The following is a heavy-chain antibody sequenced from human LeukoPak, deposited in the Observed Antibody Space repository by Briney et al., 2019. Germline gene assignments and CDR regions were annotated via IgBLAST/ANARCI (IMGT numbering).Heavy chain of an antibody. CDR3: ARLLVGATSFDY. D-gene: IGHD1-26*01. Sequence: ASVKVSCKASGGTFSSYAISWVRQAPGQGLEWMGWISAYNGNTNYAQKLQGRVTMTTDTSTSTAYMELRSLRSDDTAVYYCARLLVGATSFDYWGQGTLVTVSS. V-gene: IGHV1-18*01. J-gene: IGHJ4*02. CDR1: GGTFSSYA. CDR2: ISAYNGNT.